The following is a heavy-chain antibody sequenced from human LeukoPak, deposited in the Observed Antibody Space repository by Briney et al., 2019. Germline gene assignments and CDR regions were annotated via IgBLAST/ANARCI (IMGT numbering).Heavy chain of an antibody. CDR1: GFTFSSYG. V-gene: IGHV3-30*18. Sequence: GGSLRLSRAASGFTFSSYGMHWVRQAPGKGLEWVAVISYDGSNKYYADSVKGRFTISRDNSKNTLYLQMNSLRAEDTAVYYCAKDTDYDILTGSINYWGQGTLVTVSS. J-gene: IGHJ4*02. D-gene: IGHD3-9*01. CDR2: ISYDGSNK. CDR3: AKDTDYDILTGSINY.